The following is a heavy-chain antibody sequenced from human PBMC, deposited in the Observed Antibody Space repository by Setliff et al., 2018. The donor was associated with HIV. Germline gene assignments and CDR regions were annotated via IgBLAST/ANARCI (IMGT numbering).Heavy chain of an antibody. Sequence: PSETLSLTCTVSGGSISSGSYYWTWIRQPAGKGLEWIGHIYTGGTTNYNPPLKSRVTISVDTSKNQFSLRLSSVTAGDTAVYYCTRRRGPMVREVDPTPSYYFDYWGQGTLVTVSS. V-gene: IGHV4-61*09. CDR3: TRRRGPMVREVDPTPSYYFDY. CDR2: IYTGGTT. D-gene: IGHD3-10*01. CDR1: GGSISSGSYY. J-gene: IGHJ4*02.